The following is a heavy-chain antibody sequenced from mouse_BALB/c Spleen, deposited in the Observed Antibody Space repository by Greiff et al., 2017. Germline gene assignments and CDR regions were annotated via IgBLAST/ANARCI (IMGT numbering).Heavy chain of an antibody. CDR1: GYTFTSYW. CDR2: IYPSDSYT. Sequence: VQLQQPGAELVRPGASVKLSCKASGYTFTSYWINWVKQRPGQGLEWIGNIYPSDSYTNYNQKFKDKATLTVDKSSSTAYMQLSSPTSEDSAVYYCTRSGDYGSSFDYWGQGTTLTVSS. D-gene: IGHD1-1*01. J-gene: IGHJ2*01. V-gene: IGHV1-69*02. CDR3: TRSGDYGSSFDY.